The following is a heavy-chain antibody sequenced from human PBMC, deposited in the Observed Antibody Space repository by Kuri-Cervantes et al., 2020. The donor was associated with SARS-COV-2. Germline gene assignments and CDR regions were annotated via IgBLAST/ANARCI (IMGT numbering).Heavy chain of an antibody. V-gene: IGHV3-7*01. J-gene: IGHJ5*02. Sequence: GESLKISCAASGFTVSSNYMSWVRQAPGKGLEWVANIRQDGSEKYYVDCVKGRFTIARDNAKNSPYMQMNSLRAEDTAVYYCAREALYCGGDCYSRGRGWFDPWGQGTLVTVSS. CDR1: GFTVSSNY. CDR3: AREALYCGGDCYSRGRGWFDP. CDR2: IRQDGSEK. D-gene: IGHD2-21*01.